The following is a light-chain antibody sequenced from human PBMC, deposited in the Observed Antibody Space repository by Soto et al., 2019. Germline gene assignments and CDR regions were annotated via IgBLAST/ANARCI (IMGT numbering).Light chain of an antibody. Sequence: EIVLTQSPATLSLSPGEIATLSCRASQSVSSYLAWYQQKPGQAPRLLISDASNRATGIPARFSGNGSGTDVTLTISRLEPEDFAVYYCHQRSNWLFTFGPGTKVDIK. J-gene: IGKJ3*01. V-gene: IGKV3-11*01. CDR3: HQRSNWLFT. CDR1: QSVSSY. CDR2: DAS.